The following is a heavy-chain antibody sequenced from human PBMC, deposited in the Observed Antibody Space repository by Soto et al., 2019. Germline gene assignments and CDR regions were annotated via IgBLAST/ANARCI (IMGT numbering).Heavy chain of an antibody. CDR3: ARETRYYYYTVV. J-gene: IGHJ6*03. CDR1: GFTFSSYG. Sequence: GGSLRLSCAASGFTFSSYGMHWVRQAPGKGLEWVAVIWYDGSNKYYADSVKGRFTISRDNSKNTLYLQMNSLRAEDTAVYYCARETRYYYYTVVWGKGTSGTVSS. V-gene: IGHV3-33*01. CDR2: IWYDGSNK.